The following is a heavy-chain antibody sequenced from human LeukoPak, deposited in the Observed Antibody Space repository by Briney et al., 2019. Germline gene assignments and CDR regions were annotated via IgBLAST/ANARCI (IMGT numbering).Heavy chain of an antibody. Sequence: GESLKISCKGSGYSFTNYWIGWVRQMPGKGLEWMGIIYPGDSDTRYSPSFQGQVTISADKSISTAYLQWSSLMASDTAMYYCARPTTVRTKMAFDIWGQGTMVTVSS. CDR2: IYPGDSDT. D-gene: IGHD4-17*01. J-gene: IGHJ3*02. CDR1: GYSFTNYW. V-gene: IGHV5-51*01. CDR3: ARPTTVRTKMAFDI.